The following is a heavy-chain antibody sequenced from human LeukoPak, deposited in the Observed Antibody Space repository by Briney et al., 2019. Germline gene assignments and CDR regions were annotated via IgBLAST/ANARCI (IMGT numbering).Heavy chain of an antibody. D-gene: IGHD3-3*01. CDR1: GFTFSRYA. CDR2: ISYDANIGSNK. V-gene: IGHV3-30-3*01. CDR3: ARDGGYDFWSGYYQDY. Sequence: GGSLRLSCATSGFTFSRYAMHWVRQAPGKGLEWVALISYDANIGSNKYYADSVKGRFTISRDNSKNTLYLQMNSLRAEDTAVYYCARDGGYDFWSGYYQDYWGQGTLVTVSS. J-gene: IGHJ4*02.